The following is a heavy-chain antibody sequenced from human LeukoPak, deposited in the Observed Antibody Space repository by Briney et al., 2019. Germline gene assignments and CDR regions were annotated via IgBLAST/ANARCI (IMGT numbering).Heavy chain of an antibody. Sequence: PSETLSLTCNVSGDSIISYYWNWIRQSPGKGLEWIGHIYYSGSTNYNPSLKSRVTISIDTSNNQFSLNVTSVTAADTAVYYCARGLGTASLWGQGTLVTVSS. D-gene: IGHD1-7*01. V-gene: IGHV4-59*08. CDR2: IYYSGST. J-gene: IGHJ4*02. CDR3: ARGLGTASL. CDR1: GDSIISYY.